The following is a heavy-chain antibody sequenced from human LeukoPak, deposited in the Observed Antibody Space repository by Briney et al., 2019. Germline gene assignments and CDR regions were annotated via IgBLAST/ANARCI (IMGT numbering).Heavy chain of an antibody. D-gene: IGHD3-9*01. V-gene: IGHV4-59*01. CDR2: LSKSGNA. CDR3: ARARYVNSFYAFDI. Sequence: SETLSLTCTVSGGSISSYYWSWIRLPPGKGLEWIGYLSKSGNANYSPSLKSRVTIFGDTSKNQFFLKLSSVTAADTAVYYCARARYVNSFYAFDIWGQGTLVTVSS. CDR1: GGSISSYY. J-gene: IGHJ3*02.